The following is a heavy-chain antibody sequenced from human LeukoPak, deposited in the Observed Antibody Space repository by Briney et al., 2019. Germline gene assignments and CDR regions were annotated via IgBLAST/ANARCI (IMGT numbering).Heavy chain of an antibody. V-gene: IGHV3-23*01. CDR2: MCGTAGCT. J-gene: IGHJ5*02. D-gene: IGHD3-22*01. CDR3: AKDRPNFHENSGHYYRRDGDP. Sequence: GGSLRLSCQASGFTFYMYAMSWVRQTPGKGLEWVASMCGTAGCTFYPASVKGRFTISRDNSKNVLYLRMNSLTAEDTAIYYCAKDRPNFHENSGHYYRRDGDPWGQGTLVTVSS. CDR1: GFTFYMYA.